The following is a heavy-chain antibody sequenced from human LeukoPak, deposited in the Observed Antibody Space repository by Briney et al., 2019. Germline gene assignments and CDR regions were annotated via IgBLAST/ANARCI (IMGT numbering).Heavy chain of an antibody. D-gene: IGHD6-13*01. CDR2: ISYDGSNK. Sequence: GRSLRLSCAASGFTFSSCAMHWVRQAPGKGLEWVAVISYDGSNKYYADSVKGRFTISRDNSKNTLYLQMNSLRAEDTAVYYCARETGIAAAGTLDYWGQGTLVTVSS. CDR3: ARETGIAAAGTLDY. J-gene: IGHJ4*02. CDR1: GFTFSSCA. V-gene: IGHV3-30-3*01.